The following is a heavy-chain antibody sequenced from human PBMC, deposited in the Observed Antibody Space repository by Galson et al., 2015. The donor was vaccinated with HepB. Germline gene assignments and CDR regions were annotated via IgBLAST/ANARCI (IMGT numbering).Heavy chain of an antibody. D-gene: IGHD3-16*01. CDR1: GFNFDKFW. Sequence: QSGAEVKKTGESLKISCKTSGFNFDKFWIGWVRQMPGKGLEWIGLIYPRDSDTRYSPSFQGQVTISADRSITTTYLHFNNLKASDTAMYYCARLWGIIVLKTVNHFDFWGPGTLVTASS. V-gene: IGHV5-51*01. CDR3: ARLWGIIVLKTVNHFDF. J-gene: IGHJ4*02. CDR2: IYPRDSDT.